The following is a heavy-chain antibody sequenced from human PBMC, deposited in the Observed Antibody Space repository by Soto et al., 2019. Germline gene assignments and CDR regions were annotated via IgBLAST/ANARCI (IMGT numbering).Heavy chain of an antibody. J-gene: IGHJ3*02. D-gene: IGHD4-17*01. CDR2: ISYDGSNK. V-gene: IGHV3-30-3*01. Sequence: SLRLSCAASGFTFSSYAMHWVRQAPGKGLEWVAVISYDGSNKYYADSVKGRFTISRDNSKNTLYLQMNSLRAEDTAVYYCARDSRRTSRGAFDIWGQGTMVTVSS. CDR3: ARDSRRTSRGAFDI. CDR1: GFTFSSYA.